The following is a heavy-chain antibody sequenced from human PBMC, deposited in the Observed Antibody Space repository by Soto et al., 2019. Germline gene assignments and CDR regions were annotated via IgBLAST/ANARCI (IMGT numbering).Heavy chain of an antibody. CDR1: GGTFSSYA. CDR2: IIPIFGTA. Sequence: QVQLVQSGAEVKKPGSSVKVSCKASGGTFSSYAISWVRQAPGQGLEWMGGIIPIFGTANYAQKFQGRVTITADESTSTAYMELSSLRSEGTAVYYCARSGDYYDSSGYSSLYFDYWGQGTLVTLSS. CDR3: ARSGDYYDSSGYSSLYFDY. V-gene: IGHV1-69*01. D-gene: IGHD3-22*01. J-gene: IGHJ4*02.